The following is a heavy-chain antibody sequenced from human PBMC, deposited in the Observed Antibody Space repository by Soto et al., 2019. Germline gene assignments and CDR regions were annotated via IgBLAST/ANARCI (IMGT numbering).Heavy chain of an antibody. CDR3: ARVGPYDYSNYVVVGYHYYYLAV. J-gene: IGHJ6*03. CDR2: MNPNSGNT. V-gene: IGHV1-8*01. D-gene: IGHD4-4*01. CDR1: GYTFTSYD. Sequence: ASVKVSCKASGYTFTSYDINWVRQATGQGLEWMGWMNPNSGNTGYAQKFQGRVTMTRNTSISTAYVELSSLRSEDTAVYYCARVGPYDYSNYVVVGYHYYYLAVWGKGTTVTVAS.